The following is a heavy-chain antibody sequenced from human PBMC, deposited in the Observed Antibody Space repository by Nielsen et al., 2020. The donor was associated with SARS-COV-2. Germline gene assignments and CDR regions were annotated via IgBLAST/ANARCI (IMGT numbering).Heavy chain of an antibody. CDR1: GGSISSYY. V-gene: IGHV4-59*12. D-gene: IGHD3-10*01. Sequence: SEILSLTCTVSGGSISSYYWSWIRQPPGKGLEWIGYIYYSGSTNYNPSLKSRVTISVDTSKNQFSLKLSSVTAADTAVYYCARRGGAGGSGSYGFDPWGQGTLVTVSS. CDR2: IYYSGST. J-gene: IGHJ5*02. CDR3: ARRGGAGGSGSYGFDP.